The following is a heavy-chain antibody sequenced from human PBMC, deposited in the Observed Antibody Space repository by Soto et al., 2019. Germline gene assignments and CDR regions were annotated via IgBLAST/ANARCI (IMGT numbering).Heavy chain of an antibody. Sequence: GASVKVSCKASGYTFTSYGISWVRQAPGQGLEWMGWISAYNGNTNYAQKLQGRVTMTTDTSTSTAYMELRSLRSDDTAAYYSATLGLRYYHSSGYYPPYYWGQGPLVTVSS. J-gene: IGHJ4*02. CDR3: ATLGLRYYHSSGYYPPYY. CDR2: ISAYNGNT. D-gene: IGHD3-22*01. V-gene: IGHV1-18*01. CDR1: GYTFTSYG.